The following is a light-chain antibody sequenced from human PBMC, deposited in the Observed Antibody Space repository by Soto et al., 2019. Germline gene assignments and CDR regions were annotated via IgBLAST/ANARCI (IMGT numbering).Light chain of an antibody. J-gene: IGKJ4*01. CDR1: QSVSSY. Sequence: EIVLTQSPATLSLSPGERATLSCRASQSVSSYLAWYQQKPGQAPRLLIYDASNRATGIPARFSGSGSGTDFTLTISSLEXXDFXXYYCQQRSNWPPLTFGGGTKVEIK. V-gene: IGKV3-11*01. CDR2: DAS. CDR3: QQRSNWPPLT.